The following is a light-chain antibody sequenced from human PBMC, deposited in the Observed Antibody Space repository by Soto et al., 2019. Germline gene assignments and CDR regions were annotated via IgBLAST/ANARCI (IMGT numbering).Light chain of an antibody. J-gene: IGKJ1*01. CDR3: MQGTHWPPT. V-gene: IGKV2-30*01. CDR2: KAS. CDR1: QSVVYSDGIAY. Sequence: DVVMTQSPLSLPVTLGQSASISCRSSQSVVYSDGIAYLSWFRQRPGQSPRRLIYKASNRDSGVPDRFSGSGSGTDFTLTISRVEAEDVGVYYCMQGTHWPPTFGRGTKVEIK.